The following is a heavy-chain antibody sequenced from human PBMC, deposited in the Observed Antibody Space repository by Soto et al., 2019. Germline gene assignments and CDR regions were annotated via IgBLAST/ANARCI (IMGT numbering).Heavy chain of an antibody. J-gene: IGHJ3*02. CDR3: AKDLLYFDWSGAGLGAFDI. V-gene: IGHV3-23*01. CDR1: GFTFSSYA. D-gene: IGHD3-9*01. Sequence: EVQLLESGGGLVQPGGSLRLSCAASGFTFSSYAMSWVRQAPGKGLEWVSAISGSGGSTYYADSVKGRFTISRDNSKNTLYLQRNSLRAEDTAVYYCAKDLLYFDWSGAGLGAFDIWGQGTMVTVSS. CDR2: ISGSGGST.